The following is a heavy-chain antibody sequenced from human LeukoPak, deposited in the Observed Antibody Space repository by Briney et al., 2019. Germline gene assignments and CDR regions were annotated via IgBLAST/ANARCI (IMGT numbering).Heavy chain of an antibody. CDR2: TGCDGSNN. Sequence: GGSLRLSCAASGFTFSSYDMHWVRQAPGKGLEWVAVTGCDGSNNYYADSVKGRFTISRDNSKNTLYLQMNSLRPEDTAVYYCAKDTGRRIFGVAYDAFDIWGQGTMVTVSS. D-gene: IGHD3-3*01. CDR3: AKDTGRRIFGVAYDAFDI. CDR1: GFTFSSYD. V-gene: IGHV3-30*02. J-gene: IGHJ3*02.